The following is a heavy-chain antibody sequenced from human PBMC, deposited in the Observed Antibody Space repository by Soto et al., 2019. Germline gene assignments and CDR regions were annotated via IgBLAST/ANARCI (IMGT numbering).Heavy chain of an antibody. CDR1: GGSISSDIHY. D-gene: IGHD3-10*01. J-gene: IGHJ3*02. CDR3: ARHTDCGSGSSCLGSDNMDTDAFDI. Sequence: QLQLQESGPGLVKPSETLSLTCTVSGGSISSDIHYWGWIRQPPGKGLEWIGTIYYSGNIYNNPXXXXRVXXXMDTSKNQFSXXLXSXXAADTAVYYCARHTDCGSGSSCLGSDNMDTDAFDIWGQGTMVTVS. V-gene: IGHV4-39*01. CDR2: IYYSGNI.